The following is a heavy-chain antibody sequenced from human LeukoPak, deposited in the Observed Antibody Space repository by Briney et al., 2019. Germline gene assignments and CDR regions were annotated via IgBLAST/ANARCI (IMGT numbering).Heavy chain of an antibody. CDR3: LRYYYYYYYMDV. J-gene: IGHJ6*03. V-gene: IGHV4-39*03. CDR2: VHYSGST. CDR1: GGSISSSSYF. D-gene: IGHD3-10*01. Sequence: SETLSLTCSVSGGSISSSSYFWGWIRQPPGKGLEWIASVHYSGSTYYNPSLKSRVTISIDTSKNQFSLKLSSVTAADTAVYYCLRYYYYYYYMDVWGKGTTVTVSS.